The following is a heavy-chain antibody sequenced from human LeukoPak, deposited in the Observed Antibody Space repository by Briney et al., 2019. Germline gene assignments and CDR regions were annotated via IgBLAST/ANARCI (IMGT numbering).Heavy chain of an antibody. CDR2: INTGNGNT. Sequence: SAVTVSCMACGYTFTTYAIHWVRQAAGQRLDGMGWINTGNGNTKHSQNFQGRVTINRETSARTAYMKVSSLRPEDTALYYCARHSLTYPAGFDYWGQGPLVTVSS. J-gene: IGHJ4*02. CDR1: GYTFTTYA. CDR3: ARHSLTYPAGFDY. D-gene: IGHD2/OR15-2a*01. V-gene: IGHV1-3*04.